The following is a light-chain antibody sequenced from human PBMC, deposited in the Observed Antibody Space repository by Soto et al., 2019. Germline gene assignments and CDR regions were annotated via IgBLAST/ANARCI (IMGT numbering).Light chain of an antibody. Sequence: EIVMTQSPATLSVSPGERVTLSCRASQSVRSNLAWYQQKPGQAPRLLIYGASTRATGLPARFSGSGSGTDFTLTISSLQSEDFAVYYCQQYNNWPPTFGQGTRLEIK. CDR3: QQYNNWPPT. CDR1: QSVRSN. J-gene: IGKJ5*01. CDR2: GAS. V-gene: IGKV3-15*01.